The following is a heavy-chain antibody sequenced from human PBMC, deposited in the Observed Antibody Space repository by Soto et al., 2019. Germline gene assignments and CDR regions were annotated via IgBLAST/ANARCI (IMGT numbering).Heavy chain of an antibody. Sequence: GGSLRLSCAASGFTFSSYGMHWVRQAPGKGLEWVAVISYDGSNKYYVDSVKGRFTISRDNSKNTLYLQMNSLRAEDTAVYYCAKDQVPYSSGWYYFDYWGQGTLVTVSS. D-gene: IGHD6-19*01. CDR1: GFTFSSYG. J-gene: IGHJ4*02. CDR3: AKDQVPYSSGWYYFDY. CDR2: ISYDGSNK. V-gene: IGHV3-30*18.